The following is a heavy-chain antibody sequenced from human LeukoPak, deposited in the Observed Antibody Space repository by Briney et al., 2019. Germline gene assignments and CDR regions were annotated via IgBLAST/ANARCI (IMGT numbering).Heavy chain of an antibody. Sequence: PSEILSLTCTVSGDSISGYYYNWIRQPPGKGLEWIGFIHSSGITEYIPSLRGRVTLSVATSKNQLSLKLTSVTAADTAVYYCARLTATPAGSYHYHYIHVWGKGTTVTVSS. J-gene: IGHJ6*03. CDR1: GDSISGYY. V-gene: IGHV4-4*09. CDR3: ARLTATPAGSYHYHYIHV. CDR2: IHSSGIT. D-gene: IGHD3-9*01.